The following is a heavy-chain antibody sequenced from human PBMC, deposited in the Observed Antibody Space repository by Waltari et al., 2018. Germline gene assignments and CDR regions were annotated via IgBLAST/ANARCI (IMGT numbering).Heavy chain of an antibody. J-gene: IGHJ4*02. V-gene: IGHV1-8*03. CDR1: GYTFTSYD. Sequence: QVQLVQSGAEVKKPGASVKVSCKASGYTFTSYDINWVRQATGQGLEWMGWMNPNSGNTGYAQKFQGRVTITRNTSISTAYMELSRLRSDDTAVYYCARGTSPMMPFFDYWGQGTLVTVSS. CDR2: MNPNSGNT. D-gene: IGHD3-22*01. CDR3: ARGTSPMMPFFDY.